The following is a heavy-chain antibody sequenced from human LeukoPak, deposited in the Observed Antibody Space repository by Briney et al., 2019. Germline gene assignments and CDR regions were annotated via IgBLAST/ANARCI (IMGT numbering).Heavy chain of an antibody. D-gene: IGHD2-2*01. CDR1: GGSISSYY. V-gene: IGHV4-59*01. CDR2: IYYSGST. Sequence: PSETLSLTCTVSGGSISSYYWSWIRQPPGKGLEWIGYIYYSGSTNYNPSLKSRVTTSVDTSKNQFSLKLSSVTAADTAVYYCARDAYCSSTSCYPSNWGQGTLVTVSS. CDR3: ARDAYCSSTSCYPSN. J-gene: IGHJ4*02.